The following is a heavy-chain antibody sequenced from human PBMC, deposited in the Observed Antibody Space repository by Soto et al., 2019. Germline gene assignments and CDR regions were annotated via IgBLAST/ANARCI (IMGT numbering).Heavy chain of an antibody. CDR2: ISAYNGNT. D-gene: IGHD3-22*01. J-gene: IGHJ4*02. Sequence: ASVKVSCKASGYTFTSYGISWVRQAPGQGLEWMGWISAYNGNTNYAQKLQGRVTMTTDTSTSTVYMEMSSLRSEDTAVYYCARDQESYDSSGYTIDYWGQGTLVTVSS. V-gene: IGHV1-18*01. CDR3: ARDQESYDSSGYTIDY. CDR1: GYTFTSYG.